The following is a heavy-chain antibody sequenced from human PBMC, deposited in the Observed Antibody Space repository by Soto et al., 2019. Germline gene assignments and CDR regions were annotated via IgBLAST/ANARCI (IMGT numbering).Heavy chain of an antibody. CDR2: ISSSGTRI. CDR3: ARDYNYGDYY. J-gene: IGHJ4*02. V-gene: IGHV3-48*03. D-gene: IGHD4-17*01. CDR1: GFIFSNYE. Sequence: GGSLRLSCAASGFIFSNYEMTWVRQAPGKGLEWVSYISSSGTRIYYADSVKGRFTISRDNAKNSLYLQMNSLRAEDTAIYYCARDYNYGDYYWGQGTLVTDSS.